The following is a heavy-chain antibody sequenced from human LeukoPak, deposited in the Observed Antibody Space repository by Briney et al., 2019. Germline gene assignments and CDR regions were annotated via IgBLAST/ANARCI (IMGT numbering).Heavy chain of an antibody. CDR2: IYYSGST. CDR3: ARQGIAAAFFPFDY. V-gene: IGHV4-59*01. J-gene: IGHJ4*02. Sequence: SETLSLTCTLSGGSISSYYWSWIRQPPGKGLEWIGYIYYSGSTNYNPSLKSRVTISVDTSKNQFSLKLSSVTAADTAVYYCARQGIAAAFFPFDYWGQGTLVTVSS. CDR1: GGSISSYY. D-gene: IGHD6-13*01.